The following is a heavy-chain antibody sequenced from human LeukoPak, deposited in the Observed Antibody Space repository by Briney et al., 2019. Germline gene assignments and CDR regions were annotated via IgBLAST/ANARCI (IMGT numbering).Heavy chain of an antibody. J-gene: IGHJ6*02. CDR2: ISSSGSTI. CDR1: GFTFSDYY. D-gene: IGHD5-12*01. CDR3: ARDRVQEGYEYYYYGMDV. V-gene: IGHV3-11*04. Sequence: GGSLRLSCAASGFTFSDYYMSWIRQAPGKGLEWVSYISSSGSTIYYADSVKGRFTISRDNAKNSLYLQMNSLRAEDTAVYYCARDRVQEGYEYYYYGMDVWGQGTTVTVSS.